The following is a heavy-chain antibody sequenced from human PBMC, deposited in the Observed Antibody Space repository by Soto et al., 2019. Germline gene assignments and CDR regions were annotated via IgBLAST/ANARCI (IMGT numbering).Heavy chain of an antibody. D-gene: IGHD3-10*01. CDR2: VYTSDYT. Sequence: SETLSLTCSVSGASIRSYYWHWIRQPPGKGLEWIGYVYTSDYTRYSSSLKSRVTISVDTSKSQFYLRLNSVTAADTAVYYCASSDGHPGDFFYHNGMDVWGQGTTVTVSS. V-gene: IGHV4-4*08. CDR3: ASSDGHPGDFFYHNGMDV. J-gene: IGHJ6*02. CDR1: GASIRSYY.